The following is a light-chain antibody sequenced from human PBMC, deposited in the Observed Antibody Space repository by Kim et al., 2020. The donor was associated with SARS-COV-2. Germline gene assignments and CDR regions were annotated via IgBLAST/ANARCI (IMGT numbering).Light chain of an antibody. CDR2: QDS. J-gene: IGLJ2*01. CDR3: QAWDSSSVV. V-gene: IGLV3-1*01. CDR1: KLGDKY. Sequence: SVSPGQTASITCSGDKLGDKYACWYQQKPGQSPVLVIYQDSKRPSGIPERFSGSNSGNTATLTISGTQAMDEADYYCQAWDSSSVVFGGGTKLTVL.